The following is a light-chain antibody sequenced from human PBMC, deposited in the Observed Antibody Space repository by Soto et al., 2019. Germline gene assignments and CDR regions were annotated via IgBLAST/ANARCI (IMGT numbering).Light chain of an antibody. CDR3: AAWDVSLVV. V-gene: IGLV1-44*01. CDR2: SDN. Sequence: QSVLTQPPSASVTPGQRVTISCSGSSSNIGTNTVIWYQQLPGAAPRLLIYSDNQRPSGVPDRFSGSKSGTSASLAISGLQSEDEADYYCAAWDVSLVVFGGGTKLT. CDR1: SSNIGTNT. J-gene: IGLJ2*01.